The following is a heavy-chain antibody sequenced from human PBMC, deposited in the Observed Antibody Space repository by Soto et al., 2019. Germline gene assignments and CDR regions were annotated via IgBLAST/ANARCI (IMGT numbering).Heavy chain of an antibody. D-gene: IGHD2-15*01. CDR3: AGGGSDWWFYFEY. CDR1: GFTFSLYP. CDR2: VSYDGSKK. Sequence: QVQLVESGGGVVQPGTSLRLSCATSGFTFSLYPMHWVRQAPGKGLEWVAVVSYDGSKKYYADSVKGRFTISRDSSKNTLYLQVNSLRAEDTALYCCAGGGSDWWFYFEYWGQGTLVAV. V-gene: IGHV3-30-3*01. J-gene: IGHJ4*02.